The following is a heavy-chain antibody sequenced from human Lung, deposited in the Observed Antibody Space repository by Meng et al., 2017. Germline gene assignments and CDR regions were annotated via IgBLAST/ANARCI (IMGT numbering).Heavy chain of an antibody. Sequence: QWQLQQWGAGLLNPSEPLSPTGVVSGGSFRDYCWSWILQPPGKGLEWIGEINHSGSTNYNPSLESRATISVDTSQNNLSLKLSSVPAADSAVYYCARGPTTMAHDFDYWGQGTLVTVSS. CDR2: INHSGST. D-gene: IGHD4-11*01. V-gene: IGHV4-34*01. CDR1: GGSFRDYC. CDR3: ARGPTTMAHDFDY. J-gene: IGHJ4*02.